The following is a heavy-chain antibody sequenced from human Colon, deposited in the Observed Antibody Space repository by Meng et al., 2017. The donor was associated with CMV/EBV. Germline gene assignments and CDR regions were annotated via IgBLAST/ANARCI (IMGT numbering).Heavy chain of an antibody. CDR2: VNPDTKTT. CDR3: ARGPLSGWQPD. D-gene: IGHD6-19*01. CDR1: GFSLSSYG. Sequence: ASVKVSCKASGFSLSSYGISWVRQAPGQGLEWLGWVNPDTKTTRYSQKFEGRVAMTTDSSTNTVYMHLDGLTSDDTAVYYCARGPLSGWQPDWGQGTLVTVSS. J-gene: IGHJ4*02. V-gene: IGHV1-8*01.